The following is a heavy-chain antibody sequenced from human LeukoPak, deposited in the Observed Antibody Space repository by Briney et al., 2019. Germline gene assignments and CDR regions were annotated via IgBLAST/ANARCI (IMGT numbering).Heavy chain of an antibody. CDR1: GFSVSSNF. D-gene: IGHD6-19*01. J-gene: IGHJ4*02. V-gene: IGHV3-53*01. Sequence: GGSLRLSCAATGFSVSSNFMSWVRQAPGKGLEWVSVIYGGGSTYYADSVKGRFTISRDTPKNTLYLQMNSLRVEDTAVYYCASWPVGWYGEDSWGQGTLVTVSS. CDR2: IYGGGST. CDR3: ASWPVGWYGEDS.